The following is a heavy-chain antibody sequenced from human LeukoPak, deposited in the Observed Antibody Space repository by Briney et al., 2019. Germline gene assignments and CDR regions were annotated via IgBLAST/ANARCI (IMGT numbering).Heavy chain of an antibody. CDR1: SGSISSYY. CDR2: IYTSGST. Sequence: SETLSLTCTVSSGSISSYYWSWIRQPAGKGLEWIGRIYTSGSTNYNPSLKSRVTMSVDTSKNQFSLKLSSVTAADTAVYYCAREISRGVVYYDILTGYHPDAFDIWGQGTMVTVSS. V-gene: IGHV4-4*07. D-gene: IGHD3-9*01. J-gene: IGHJ3*02. CDR3: AREISRGVVYYDILTGYHPDAFDI.